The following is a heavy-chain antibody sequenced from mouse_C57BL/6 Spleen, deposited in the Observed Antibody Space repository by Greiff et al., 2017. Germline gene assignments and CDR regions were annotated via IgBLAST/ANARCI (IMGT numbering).Heavy chain of an antibody. J-gene: IGHJ1*03. CDR1: GYTFTSYT. V-gene: IGHV1-4*01. Sequence: QVQLQQSGAELARPGASVKMSCKASGYTFTSYTMHWVKQRPGQGLEWIGYINPSSGDTQYNQKFQDKATLTADKSSSTAYMQLSSLTSEDSAVYYCARANWDRGYFDVWGTGTTVTVSS. D-gene: IGHD4-1*01. CDR3: ARANWDRGYFDV. CDR2: INPSSGDT.